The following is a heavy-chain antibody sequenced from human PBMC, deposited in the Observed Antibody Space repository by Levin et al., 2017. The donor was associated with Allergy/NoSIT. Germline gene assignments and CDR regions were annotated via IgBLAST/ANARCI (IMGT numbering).Heavy chain of an antibody. V-gene: IGHV3-7*01. D-gene: IGHD3-22*01. Sequence: SCAASGFTFSSYWMSWVRQAPGKGLEWVANIKQDGSEKYYVDSVKGRFTISRDNAKNSLYLQMNSLRAEDTAVYYCARVRKASSSGYYSPIYYYGMDVWGQGTTVTVSS. CDR3: ARVRKASSSGYYSPIYYYGMDV. CDR1: GFTFSSYW. J-gene: IGHJ6*02. CDR2: IKQDGSEK.